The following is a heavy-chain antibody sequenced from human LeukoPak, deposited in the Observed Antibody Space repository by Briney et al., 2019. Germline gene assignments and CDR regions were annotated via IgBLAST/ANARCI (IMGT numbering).Heavy chain of an antibody. V-gene: IGHV1-24*01. CDR3: ATQQLVPNDAFDI. CDR2: FDPEDGET. Sequence: PGGSLTLSCAASGFTVSNNYMSWVRQSPGKGREWLGGFDPEDGETIYAQKFQGRVTMTEDTSTDTAYMELSSLRSEDTAVYYCATQQLVPNDAFDIWGQGTMVTVSS. CDR1: GFTVSNNY. J-gene: IGHJ3*02. D-gene: IGHD6-13*01.